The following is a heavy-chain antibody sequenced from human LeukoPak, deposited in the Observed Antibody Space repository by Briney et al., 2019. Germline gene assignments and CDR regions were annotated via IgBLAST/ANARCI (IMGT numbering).Heavy chain of an antibody. Sequence: QPGGSLRLSCTVSGFTFSRHWMSWVRQAPGKGLEWVANINPDGNDKQYVDSMKGRFAISRDNAKNSLYLQMNSLRAEDTAVYYCIPANRGPSPLSDYWGQGTLVTVSS. CDR2: INPDGNDK. D-gene: IGHD2/OR15-2a*01. J-gene: IGHJ4*02. CDR3: IPANRGPSPLSDY. CDR1: GFTFSRHW. V-gene: IGHV3-7*01.